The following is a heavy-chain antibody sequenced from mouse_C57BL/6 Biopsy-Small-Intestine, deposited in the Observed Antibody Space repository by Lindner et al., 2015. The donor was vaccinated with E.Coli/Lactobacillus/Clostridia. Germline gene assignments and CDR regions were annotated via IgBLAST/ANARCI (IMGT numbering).Heavy chain of an antibody. CDR3: AKDSGGENAHIYLGSSHRSYEGGAFNV. CDR2: IDPGNRAT. CDR1: Y. D-gene: IGHD2-3*01. Sequence: YMHWLRQAPGHGLEWMAIIDPGNRATYAPKFQGRLSLTRDTSTDRVYMELKDLTSDDAAMYYCAKDSGGENAHIYLGSSHRSYEGGAFNVWGQGAMVTVSS. J-gene: IGHJ1*01. V-gene: IGHV14-3*01.